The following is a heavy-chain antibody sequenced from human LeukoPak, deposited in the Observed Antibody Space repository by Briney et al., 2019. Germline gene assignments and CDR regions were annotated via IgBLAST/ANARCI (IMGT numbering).Heavy chain of an antibody. J-gene: IGHJ5*02. CDR3: ARGRYSAGDNWFDP. V-gene: IGHV4-59*01. D-gene: IGHD3-9*01. CDR1: GGFITSSY. Sequence: SETLSLTCTVSGGFITSSYWSWLRQSPGKGLEWIGYIHYTGSTNYNPSLKSRVTMLIDTSKNQFSLKLSSVTAADTAVYYCARGRYSAGDNWFDPWGQGTLVTVSS. CDR2: IHYTGST.